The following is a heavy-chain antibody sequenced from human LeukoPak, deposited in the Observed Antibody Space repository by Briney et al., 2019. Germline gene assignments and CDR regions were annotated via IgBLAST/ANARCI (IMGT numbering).Heavy chain of an antibody. CDR1: GDSISRSSYY. Sequence: PSETLSLTCKVSGDSISRSSYYWGWIRQPPGKGLEWIGYIYYSGSTNYNPSLKSRVTISVDTSKNQFSLKLSSVTAADTAVYYCARALGGNGPYGYWGQGTLVTVSS. D-gene: IGHD1-26*01. CDR2: IYYSGST. J-gene: IGHJ4*02. V-gene: IGHV4-61*05. CDR3: ARALGGNGPYGY.